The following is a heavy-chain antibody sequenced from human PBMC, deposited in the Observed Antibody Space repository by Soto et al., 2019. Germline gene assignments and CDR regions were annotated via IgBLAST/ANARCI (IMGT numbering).Heavy chain of an antibody. V-gene: IGHV3-48*02. D-gene: IGHD2-15*01. CDR1: GFTLSGYA. CDR2: ISSSSSNI. CDR3: ARDCSLGSRYCRWFDP. Sequence: EVQLVESGGGLVQPGGSLRLSCVASGFTLSGYAMNWVRQAPGKGLEWVSYISSSSSNIQYAGSVKGRFTISRDNAKNSLHLQINSRRDEDTAVYYCARDCSLGSRYCRWFDPWGQGTLVTVSS. J-gene: IGHJ5*02.